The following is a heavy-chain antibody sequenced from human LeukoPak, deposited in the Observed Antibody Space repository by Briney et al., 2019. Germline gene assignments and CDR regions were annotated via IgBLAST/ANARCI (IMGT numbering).Heavy chain of an antibody. Sequence: GGSLRLSCAASGFTFSSYAMNWVRQAPGKGLEWVSTISGSGTYTYYADSVKGRFTISRDNSKNTLYLQMNSLRAEDTAVYYCAKDRTYGSGSYRFDYWGQGTLVTVSS. CDR1: GFTFSSYA. V-gene: IGHV3-23*01. CDR3: AKDRTYGSGSYRFDY. D-gene: IGHD3-10*01. CDR2: ISGSGTYT. J-gene: IGHJ4*02.